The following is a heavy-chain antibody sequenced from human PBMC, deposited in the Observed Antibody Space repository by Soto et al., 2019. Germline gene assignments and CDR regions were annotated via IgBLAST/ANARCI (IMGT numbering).Heavy chain of an antibody. J-gene: IGHJ4*02. Sequence: GGSLRLSCAASGFTFSSYAMSWVRQAPGKGLEWVSAISGSGGSTYYADSVKGRFTISRDNSKNTLYLQMNSLRAEDTAVYYCARDMTPAGIAFDYWGQGTLVTVSS. V-gene: IGHV3-23*01. CDR3: ARDMTPAGIAFDY. CDR2: ISGSGGST. CDR1: GFTFSSYA. D-gene: IGHD2-2*01.